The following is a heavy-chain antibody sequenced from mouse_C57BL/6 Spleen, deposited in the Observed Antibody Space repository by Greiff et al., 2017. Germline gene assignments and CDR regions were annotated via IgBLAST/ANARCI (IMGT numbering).Heavy chain of an antibody. Sequence: QVQLKQPGAELVKPGASVKMSCKASGYTFTSYWITWVKQRPGQGLEWIGDIYPGSGSTNYNEKFKSKATLTVDTSSSTAYMQLSSLTSEDSAVYYCARMRYDYDRVYWGQGTTLTVSS. CDR2: IYPGSGST. CDR1: GYTFTSYW. CDR3: ARMRYDYDRVY. D-gene: IGHD2-4*01. V-gene: IGHV1-55*01. J-gene: IGHJ2*01.